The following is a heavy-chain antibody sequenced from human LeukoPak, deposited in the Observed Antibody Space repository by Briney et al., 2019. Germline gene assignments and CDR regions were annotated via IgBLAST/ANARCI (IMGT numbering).Heavy chain of an antibody. Sequence: SETLSLTCAVYGGSFSGYYWTWIRQPPGKGLEWIGEINHSGSTNYNPSLKSRVTISVDTSKNQFSLKLSSVTAADTVVYYCARERLYYYYYYMDVWGKGTTVTVSS. V-gene: IGHV4-34*01. J-gene: IGHJ6*03. CDR2: INHSGST. CDR1: GGSFSGYY. CDR3: ARERLYYYYYYMDV.